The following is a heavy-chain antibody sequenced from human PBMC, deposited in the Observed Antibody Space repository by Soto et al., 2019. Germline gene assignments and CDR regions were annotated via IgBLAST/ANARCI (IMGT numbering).Heavy chain of an antibody. D-gene: IGHD1-26*01. CDR3: ARVGSGSRQWEVLGEDY. Sequence: QVQLQESGPGLVKPSQTLSLTCTVSGGSISSGGYYWSWIRQHPGKGLEWIGYIYYSGSTYYNPSLKSRVTISVDTSKNQFSLKLSSVTAADTAVYYCARVGSGSRQWEVLGEDYWGQGTLVTVSS. J-gene: IGHJ4*02. CDR2: IYYSGST. V-gene: IGHV4-31*03. CDR1: GGSISSGGYY.